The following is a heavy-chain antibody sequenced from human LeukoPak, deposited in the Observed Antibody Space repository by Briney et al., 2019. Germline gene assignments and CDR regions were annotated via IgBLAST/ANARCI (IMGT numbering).Heavy chain of an antibody. D-gene: IGHD2-2*01. CDR3: ARGYQLLTIDY. V-gene: IGHV3-21*01. J-gene: IGHJ4*02. CDR1: GFTFSSYS. CDR2: ISSSSSYI. Sequence: GGSLRLSCAASGFTFSSYSMNWVRQAPGQGREWVSSISSSSSYIYYADSVKGRFTISRDKAKNSLYLQMNSLSAEDKAVYCCARGYQLLTIDYWGQGTLVTVSS.